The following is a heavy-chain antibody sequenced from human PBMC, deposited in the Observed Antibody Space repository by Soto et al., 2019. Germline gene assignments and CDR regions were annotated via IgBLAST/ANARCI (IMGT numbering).Heavy chain of an antibody. V-gene: IGHV3-30-3*01. Sequence: GGSLRLSCAASGFTFSSYAMHWVRQAPGKGLEWVAVISYDGSNKYYADSVKGRFTISRDNSKNTLYLQMNSLRAEDTAVYYCARDDLWCGDEDYYGMDVWGQGTTVPVSS. D-gene: IGHD3-10*01. CDR1: GFTFSSYA. CDR2: ISYDGSNK. J-gene: IGHJ6*02. CDR3: ARDDLWCGDEDYYGMDV.